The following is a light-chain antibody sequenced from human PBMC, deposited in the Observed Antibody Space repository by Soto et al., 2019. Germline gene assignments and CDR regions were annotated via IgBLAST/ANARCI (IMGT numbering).Light chain of an antibody. J-gene: IGKJ4*01. CDR3: QQYGSSLRT. Sequence: ELVLTQSPGTLSLSPGERATLSCRASQSVSSSYLAWYQQKPGQAPRLLIYGASSRATGIPDRFSGSGSGTDFTLTISILEPEDFAVYYCQQYGSSLRTFGGGTKVEIK. V-gene: IGKV3-20*01. CDR1: QSVSSSY. CDR2: GAS.